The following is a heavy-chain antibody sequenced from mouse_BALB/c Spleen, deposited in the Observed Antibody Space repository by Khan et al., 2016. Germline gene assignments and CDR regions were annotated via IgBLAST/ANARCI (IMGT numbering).Heavy chain of an antibody. CDR2: ISYDGSN. J-gene: IGHJ2*01. CDR1: GYSITSGYY. V-gene: IGHV3-6*02. D-gene: IGHD1-2*01. Sequence: EVQLQESGPGLVKPSQSLSLTCSVTGYSITSGYYWNWIRQFPGNKLEWMGYISYDGSNNYNPSLKNRISITRDTSKKQFFLKLNSVTTEDTATYDWARGGLLRLRGYFDYWGQGTTLTVSA. CDR3: ARGGLLRLRGYFDY.